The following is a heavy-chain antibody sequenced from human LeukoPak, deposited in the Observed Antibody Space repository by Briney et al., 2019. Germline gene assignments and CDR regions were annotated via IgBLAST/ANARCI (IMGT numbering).Heavy chain of an antibody. D-gene: IGHD2-2*01. CDR3: ARAYCRSTSCYHPPYYYGMDV. J-gene: IGHJ6*02. V-gene: IGHV3-30-3*01. Sequence: GRSLRLSCAASGFTFSSYAMHWVRQAPGKGLEWVAVISYDGSNKYYADSVKGRFTISRDNSKNTLYLQMNSLRAEDTAVYYCARAYCRSTSCYHPPYYYGMDVWGQGTTVTVSS. CDR2: ISYDGSNK. CDR1: GFTFSSYA.